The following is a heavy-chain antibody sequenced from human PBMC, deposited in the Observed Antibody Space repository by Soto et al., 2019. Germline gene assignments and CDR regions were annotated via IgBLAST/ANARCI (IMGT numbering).Heavy chain of an antibody. CDR1: GYTFTSYY. D-gene: IGHD4-17*01. V-gene: IGHV1-46*03. Sequence: GASVKVSCKASGYTFTSYYMHWVRQAPGQGLEWMGIINPSGGSTSYAQKFQGRVTMTRDTSTSTVYMELSSLRSEGTAVYYCARGRLTVTMWDPFDYWGQGTLVTVSS. CDR2: INPSGGST. J-gene: IGHJ4*02. CDR3: ARGRLTVTMWDPFDY.